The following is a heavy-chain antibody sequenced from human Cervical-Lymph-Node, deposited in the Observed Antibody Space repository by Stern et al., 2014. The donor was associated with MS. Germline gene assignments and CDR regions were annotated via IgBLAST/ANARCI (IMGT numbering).Heavy chain of an antibody. D-gene: IGHD6-6*01. V-gene: IGHV3-30*11. J-gene: IGHJ6*02. CDR2: ISYDGDNI. Sequence: VQLLESGGGVVQPGRSLRLSCAASGFTFNSYTMHWVRQAPGKGLEWVAVISYDGDNIYYAESVKGRFTISRENSKNTLSLQINSLRVDDTAIYYCARDRASSRAGGGMDVWGQGTTVTVSS. CDR3: ARDRASSRAGGGMDV. CDR1: GFTFNSYT.